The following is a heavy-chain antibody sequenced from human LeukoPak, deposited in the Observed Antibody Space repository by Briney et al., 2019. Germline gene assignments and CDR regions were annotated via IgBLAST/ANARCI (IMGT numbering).Heavy chain of an antibody. CDR3: ARDNHVCNLDY. V-gene: IGHV3-30*04. CDR1: GFTFSRYS. J-gene: IGHJ4*02. D-gene: IGHD3-16*01. CDR2: ILYDGSDK. Sequence: GGSLRLSCTASGFTFSRYSMHWVRQTPSKGLEWVAIILYDGSDKYYPDSVKGRFTISRDNSKNTMPLQMNSLRAEDTAVYYCARDNHVCNLDYWGQGTLVTVSS.